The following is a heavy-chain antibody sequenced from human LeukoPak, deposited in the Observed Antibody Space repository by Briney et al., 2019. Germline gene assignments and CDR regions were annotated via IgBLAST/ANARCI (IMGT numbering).Heavy chain of an antibody. V-gene: IGHV3-7*02. Sequence: PGGSLRLSCAASGFTLGNYWMNWVRQAPGKGLEWVANINQDGTEKYYVESVKGRFTISRDNAKNSLYLQMNSLRAEDTAVYYCARVRSACSDYWGQGTLVTVSS. CDR2: INQDGTEK. D-gene: IGHD6-19*01. J-gene: IGHJ4*02. CDR1: GFTLGNYW. CDR3: ARVRSACSDY.